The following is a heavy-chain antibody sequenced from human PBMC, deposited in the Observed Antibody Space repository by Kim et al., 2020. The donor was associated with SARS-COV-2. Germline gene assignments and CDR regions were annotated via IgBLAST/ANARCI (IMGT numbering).Heavy chain of an antibody. J-gene: IGHJ5*02. CDR2: ISYDGSNK. V-gene: IGHV3-30*04. D-gene: IGHD6-19*01. CDR1: GFTSSSYA. CDR3: ARDSPGGGAVAGDAAWHWFDP. Sequence: GGSLRLSCAASGFTSSSYAMHWVRQAPGKGLEWVAVISYDGSNKYYADSVKGRFTISRDNSKNTLYLQMNSLRAEDTAVYYCARDSPGGGAVAGDAAWHWFDPWGQGTLVTVSS.